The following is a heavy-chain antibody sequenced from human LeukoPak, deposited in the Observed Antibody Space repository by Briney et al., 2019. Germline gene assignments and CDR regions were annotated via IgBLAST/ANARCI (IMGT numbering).Heavy chain of an antibody. CDR2: IFSSSTYI. Sequence: GESLRLSCAASGYAFNTYSMNWVRQAPGKGLEWVSFIFSSSTYIYYTDSVKGRFTISRDNARNSLYLQMDNLRAEDTGVYYCARDFYDGFALDYWGQGTLVTVSS. CDR3: ARDFYDGFALDY. D-gene: IGHD2/OR15-2a*01. V-gene: IGHV3-21*03. J-gene: IGHJ4*02. CDR1: GYAFNTYS.